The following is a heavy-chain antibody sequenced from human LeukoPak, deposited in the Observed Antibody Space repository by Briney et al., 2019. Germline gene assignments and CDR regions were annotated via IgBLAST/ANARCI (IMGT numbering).Heavy chain of an antibody. D-gene: IGHD4-11*01. Sequence: GGSLRLSCAASGFTFSSYAMSWVRQAPGKGLEWVAVISYGGTIRYYADSVKGRFTISRDNAKNSLYLQMNSLRAEDTAVYYCARDDYSNPFDYWGQGTLVTVSS. V-gene: IGHV3-30*04. CDR1: GFTFSSYA. J-gene: IGHJ4*02. CDR2: ISYGGTIR. CDR3: ARDDYSNPFDY.